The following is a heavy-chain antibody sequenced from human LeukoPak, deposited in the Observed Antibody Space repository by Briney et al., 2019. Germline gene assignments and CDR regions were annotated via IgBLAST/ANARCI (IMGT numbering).Heavy chain of an antibody. CDR3: TTVPSASEDY. J-gene: IGHJ4*02. D-gene: IGHD2-2*01. CDR1: GFTVTHAW. CDR2: IKSNADAGTV. Sequence: GGSQRLSCAVSGFTVTHAWMTWVRQVPGKGLEWIGRIKSNADAGTVDYAASVKGRFTLSRDDSVDTLYLQMDSLNTGDSDVYYCTTVPSASEDYWCQETLVAVAS. V-gene: IGHV3-15*01.